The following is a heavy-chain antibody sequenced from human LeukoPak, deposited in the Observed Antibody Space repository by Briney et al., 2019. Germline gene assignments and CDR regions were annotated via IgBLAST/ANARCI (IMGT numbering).Heavy chain of an antibody. CDR3: VREEDGFDI. J-gene: IGHJ3*02. Sequence: GGSLRPSCAASGIILSSNIMHWVRQTPGKGLEWVAVIWCDASQKSYLDSVKGRFIISRDNSKNTLFLEMNNLRAEDTAVYYCVREEDGFDIWGRGTMVTVSS. CDR2: IWCDASQK. CDR1: GIILSSNI. V-gene: IGHV3-33*01.